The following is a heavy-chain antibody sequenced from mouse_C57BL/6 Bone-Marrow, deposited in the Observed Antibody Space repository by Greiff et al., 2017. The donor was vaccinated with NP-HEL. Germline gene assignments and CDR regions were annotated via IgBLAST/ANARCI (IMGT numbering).Heavy chain of an antibody. D-gene: IGHD2-10*02. J-gene: IGHJ4*01. Sequence: LKQSGASVKISCTASGHAFSSSWLTWAKQRPGKGLEWLGQIYPGVGDINYNGKFKGKATLTADKSSSTAYMQLSSLTSEDSAVYFCARGVWFYYALDYWGQGTSVTVAS. V-gene: IGHV1-80*01. CDR3: ARGVWFYYALDY. CDR2: IYPGVGDI. CDR1: GHAFSSSW.